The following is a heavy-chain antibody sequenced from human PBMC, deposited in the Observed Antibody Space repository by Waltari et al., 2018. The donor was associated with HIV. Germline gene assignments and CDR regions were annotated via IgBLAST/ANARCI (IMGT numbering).Heavy chain of an antibody. CDR3: ARMDYGSGTPPLDIYVMDV. D-gene: IGHD3-10*01. Sequence: QLLLQESGPGLVKPSEPLSLTCSVSAYSIGHGFYCGWIPRPPGAGLEWIATVHQSGRAYYRPSLKSRVTSSMDTSRNQFSLKMNSVTAADTAVYYCARMDYGSGTPPLDIYVMDVWGQGTTVTVSS. J-gene: IGHJ6*02. CDR1: AYSIGHGFY. CDR2: VHQSGRA. V-gene: IGHV4-38-2*01.